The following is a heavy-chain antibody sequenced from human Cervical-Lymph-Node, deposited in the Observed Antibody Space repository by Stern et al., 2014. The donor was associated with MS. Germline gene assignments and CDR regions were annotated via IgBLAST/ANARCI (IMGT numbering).Heavy chain of an antibody. Sequence: QVQLQESGPGLVKPSQTLSLACAVSGASVGGGDWYWSWIRQPPGQGLEWLGPIYYSGTTYYKPSLKSRLIISLDTSKNQFSLNLTSVTAADTAVYYCAGAIGKYELLESFDMWGQGTMVTVSS. J-gene: IGHJ3*02. CDR1: GASVGGGDWY. CDR3: AGAIGKYELLESFDM. V-gene: IGHV4-30-4*01. D-gene: IGHD1-1*01. CDR2: IYYSGTT.